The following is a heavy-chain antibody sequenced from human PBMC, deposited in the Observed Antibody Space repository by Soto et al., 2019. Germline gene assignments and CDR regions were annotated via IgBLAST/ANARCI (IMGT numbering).Heavy chain of an antibody. Sequence: GGSLRLSCAASGFIFSSYDVHWVRQAPGKGLEWVSVITTTGDTYYAASVKGRFTISRENAENSLYLQMNSLRAEDAAVYYCARDLHCSSTSCPFDYWGQGTLVTVSS. CDR3: ARDLHCSSTSCPFDY. D-gene: IGHD2-2*01. V-gene: IGHV3-13*01. CDR2: ITTTGDT. J-gene: IGHJ4*02. CDR1: GFIFSSYD.